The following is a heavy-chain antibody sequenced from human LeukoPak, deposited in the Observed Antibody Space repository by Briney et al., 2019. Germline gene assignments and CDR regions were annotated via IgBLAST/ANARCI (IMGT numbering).Heavy chain of an antibody. D-gene: IGHD3-9*01. CDR2: INPSGGST. J-gene: IGHJ6*03. CDR3: ARGGDWLLPDYYYYYMDV. CDR1: GYTFTSYY. V-gene: IGHV1-46*01. Sequence: ASVKVSCKASGYTFTSYYMHWVRQAPGQGLEWMGIINPSGGSTSYAQKFQGRVTMTRDTSISTAYMELSRLRSDDTAVYYCARGGDWLLPDYYYYYMDVWGKGTTVTVSS.